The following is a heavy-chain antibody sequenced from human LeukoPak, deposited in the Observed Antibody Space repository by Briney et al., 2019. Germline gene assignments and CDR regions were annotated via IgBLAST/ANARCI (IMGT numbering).Heavy chain of an antibody. J-gene: IGHJ4*02. CDR2: ISGSGGST. D-gene: IGHD6-13*01. Sequence: GGSLRLSCAASGFTFRDYAMNWVRQAPGKGLEWVSAISGSGGSTYYADSVKGRFTISRDNSKNTLYLQMNSLRAGDTAVYYCAKDRQAREGVAATNFDYWGQGTLVTVSS. CDR3: AKDRQAREGVAATNFDY. V-gene: IGHV3-23*01. CDR1: GFTFRDYA.